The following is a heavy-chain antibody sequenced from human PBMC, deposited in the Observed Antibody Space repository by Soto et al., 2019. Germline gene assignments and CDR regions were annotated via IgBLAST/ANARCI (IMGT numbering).Heavy chain of an antibody. J-gene: IGHJ4*02. CDR3: ARDKRDLRFLEWSYYFAY. CDR2: ISYDGSNK. V-gene: IGHV3-30-3*01. D-gene: IGHD3-3*01. Sequence: QGQLVESGGGVVQPGRSLRLSCTASGFTFSSYAMHWVRQAPGKGLEWVAVISYDGSNKYYADSVKGRFTISRDNSKNTLYLQMNSLRAEDTAVYYCARDKRDLRFLEWSYYFAYWGQGTLVTVSS. CDR1: GFTFSSYA.